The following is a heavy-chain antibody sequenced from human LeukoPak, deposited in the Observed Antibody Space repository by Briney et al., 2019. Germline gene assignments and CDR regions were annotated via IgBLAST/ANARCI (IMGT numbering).Heavy chain of an antibody. CDR3: ASNPASVVVPAAIRRLREYNDY. V-gene: IGHV4-39*01. CDR1: GGSISGSSYY. D-gene: IGHD2-2*02. CDR2: IYYSGST. Sequence: SETLSLTCTVSGGSISGSSYYWGWIRQPPGKGLEWIGSIYYSGSTYYNPSLKSRVTISVDTSKNQFSLKLGSVTAADTAVYYCASNPASVVVPAAIRRLREYNDYWGQGTLVTVSS. J-gene: IGHJ4*02.